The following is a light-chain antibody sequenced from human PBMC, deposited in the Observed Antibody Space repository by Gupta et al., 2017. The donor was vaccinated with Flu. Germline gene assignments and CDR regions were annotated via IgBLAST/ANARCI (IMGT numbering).Light chain of an antibody. Sequence: SSNIGGNNYVSWYQQVPGTAPKLLIYENNKRPSGIPDRFSGSKSGTSATLGITGLQTGDEADYYCGTWDSSLTAGVLGGGTKVTVL. CDR2: ENN. J-gene: IGLJ3*02. CDR1: SSNIGGNNY. V-gene: IGLV1-51*02. CDR3: GTWDSSLTAGV.